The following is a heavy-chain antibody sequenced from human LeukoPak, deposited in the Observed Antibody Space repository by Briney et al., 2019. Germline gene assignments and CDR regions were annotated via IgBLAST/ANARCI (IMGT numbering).Heavy chain of an antibody. CDR2: IIPIFGTA. CDR3: ARSEAEDDAFDI. CDR1: GGTFSSYA. J-gene: IGHJ3*02. Sequence: SVKVSCKASGGTFSSYAISWVRQAPGQGLEWMGGIIPIFGTANYARKFQGRVTITADESTSTAYMELSSLRSEDTAVYYCARSEAEDDAFDIWGQGTMVTVSS. V-gene: IGHV1-69*01.